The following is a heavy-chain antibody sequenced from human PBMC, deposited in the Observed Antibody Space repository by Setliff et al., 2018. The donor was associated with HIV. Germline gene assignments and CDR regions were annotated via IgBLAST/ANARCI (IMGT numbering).Heavy chain of an antibody. CDR1: GFSIENFD. CDR2: LWRDEVGE. Sequence: PGGSLRLSCTVVGFSIENFDMHWVRQALGKGLEWVSLLWRDEVGEYYADSVKGRFTVSRDNSKSTLYLQLSSLRPEDTAVYYCASARIPTGGVSTSLDFWGLGTLVTVSS. CDR3: ASARIPTGGVSTSLDF. D-gene: IGHD3-3*01. V-gene: IGHV3-33*08. J-gene: IGHJ4*02.